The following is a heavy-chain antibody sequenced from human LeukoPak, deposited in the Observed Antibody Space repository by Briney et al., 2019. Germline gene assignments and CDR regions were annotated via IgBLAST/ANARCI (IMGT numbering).Heavy chain of an antibody. J-gene: IGHJ4*02. V-gene: IGHV3-9*01. CDR3: ARDRTTVTTFDY. D-gene: IGHD4-11*01. CDR2: ISWNSGSI. CDR1: GFTFDDYA. Sequence: PGGSLRLSCAASGFTFDDYAMHWVRQAPGKGLEWVSGISWNSGSIGYADSVKGRFTISRDNAKNSLYLQMNSLRAEDTAVYYCARDRTTVTTFDYWGQGTLVTVSS.